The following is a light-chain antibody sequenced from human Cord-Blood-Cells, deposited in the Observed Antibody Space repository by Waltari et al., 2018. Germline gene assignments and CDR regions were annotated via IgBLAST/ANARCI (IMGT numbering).Light chain of an antibody. V-gene: IGLV3-19*01. CDR3: TARDSNGNHPDGV. CDR1: SLRSYY. Sequence: SSELTQDPAVSVALGQTVRITCQGDSLRSYYASWYQQKPGQAPVLVIYGKNNRPSGIPERFSGSISGNTDSLPITGAQAEDEADYCCTARDSNGNHPDGVFGGGTKLTVL. CDR2: GKN. J-gene: IGLJ3*02.